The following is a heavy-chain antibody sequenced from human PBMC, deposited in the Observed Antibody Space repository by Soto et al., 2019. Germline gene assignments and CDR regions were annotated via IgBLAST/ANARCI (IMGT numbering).Heavy chain of an antibody. CDR3: AGGQGPNYMAV. CDR1: GFTFSDSF. Sequence: QVQLVESGGGLVKPGGSLRLSCAASGFTFSDSFMSWSRQTPGKGLEWLSYISGRDGNIYYAASVRGRFTISKDNVKDSVDLQMNSLRAEDTAVYYCAGGQGPNYMAVWGKGTTVSVS. V-gene: IGHV3-11*01. CDR2: ISGRDGNI. D-gene: IGHD3-16*01. J-gene: IGHJ6*03.